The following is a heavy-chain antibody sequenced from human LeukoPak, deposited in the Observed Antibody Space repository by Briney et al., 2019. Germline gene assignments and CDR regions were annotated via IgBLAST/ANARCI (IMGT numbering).Heavy chain of an antibody. CDR1: GFTFSSYA. CDR2: ISGSGGST. J-gene: IGHJ4*02. V-gene: IGHV3-23*01. CDR3: AKLKTIFGVATDY. D-gene: IGHD3-3*01. Sequence: GGSLRLSCAASGFTFSSYAMSWVRQAPGKGLEWVSAISGSGGSTYYADSVKGRFTISRDNPKNTLYLQMNSLRAEDTAVYYCAKLKTIFGVATDYWGQGTLVTVSS.